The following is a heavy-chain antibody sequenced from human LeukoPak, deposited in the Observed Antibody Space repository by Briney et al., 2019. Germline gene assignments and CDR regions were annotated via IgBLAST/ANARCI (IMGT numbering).Heavy chain of an antibody. J-gene: IGHJ4*02. Sequence: GGSLRLSCAASGLTFSSYGMHWVRQAPGKGLEWVAVISYDGSNKYYADSVKGRFTISRDNSKNTLYLQMNSLRAEDTAVYYCARDYVTHFDYWGQGTLVTVSS. CDR1: GLTFSSYG. CDR3: ARDYVTHFDY. V-gene: IGHV3-30*03. D-gene: IGHD2-21*02. CDR2: ISYDGSNK.